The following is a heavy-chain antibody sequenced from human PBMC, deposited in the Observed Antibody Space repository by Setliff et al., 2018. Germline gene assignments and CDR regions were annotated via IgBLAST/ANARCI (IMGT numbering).Heavy chain of an antibody. J-gene: IGHJ4*02. D-gene: IGHD2-15*01. Sequence: GESLKISCKGSGYNFRNYWIAWVRQMPGKGLEWLGIIYPGDSDTRYSPSFQGQVRFSVDKSISTAYLQWSSLRASDTATYYCARVVGADGMGVDYWGQGTLVTVSS. V-gene: IGHV5-51*01. CDR3: ARVVGADGMGVDY. CDR1: GYNFRNYW. CDR2: IYPGDSDT.